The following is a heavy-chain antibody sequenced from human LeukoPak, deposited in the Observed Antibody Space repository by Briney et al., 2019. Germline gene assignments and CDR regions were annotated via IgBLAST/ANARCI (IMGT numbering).Heavy chain of an antibody. Sequence: SETLSLTCTVSGGSISSYYWSWIRQPPGKGLEWIGYIYYSGSTNYNPSLKSRVTISVDTSKNQFSLKLSSVTAADTAVYYCARLRTAARSFDYWGQGTLVTVSS. CDR2: IYYSGST. J-gene: IGHJ4*02. CDR1: GGSISSYY. CDR3: ARLRTAARSFDY. V-gene: IGHV4-59*01. D-gene: IGHD6-6*01.